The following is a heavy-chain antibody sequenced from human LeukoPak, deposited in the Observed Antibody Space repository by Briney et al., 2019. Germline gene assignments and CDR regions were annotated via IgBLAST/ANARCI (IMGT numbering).Heavy chain of an antibody. V-gene: IGHV3-23*01. J-gene: IGHJ4*02. CDR1: GFTFRLYV. Sequence: GGSLRLSCAASGFTFRLYVMTWVRQAPGQGLEWVSAITGSGGSIYYADSVRGRFTISRDNSKNTLYLQMRSLRAEDTAIYYCAHPATPDYGGLDYWGQGTLATVSS. CDR2: ITGSGGSI. D-gene: IGHD4-17*01. CDR3: AHPATPDYGGLDY.